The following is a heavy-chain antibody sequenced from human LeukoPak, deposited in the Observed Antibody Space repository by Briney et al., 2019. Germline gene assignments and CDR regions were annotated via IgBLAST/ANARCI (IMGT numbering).Heavy chain of an antibody. Sequence: SQTLSLTCTVSGGSISSGDYYWSWIRQPPGKGLEWNGYIYYSGSTYYNPSVKSRVTISVDTSKNQFSLKLSSVTAADTAVYYCAREGIVVVPAAMNWGQGTLVTVSS. CDR2: IYYSGST. CDR3: AREGIVVVPAAMN. J-gene: IGHJ4*02. CDR1: GGSISSGDYY. V-gene: IGHV4-30-4*08. D-gene: IGHD2-2*01.